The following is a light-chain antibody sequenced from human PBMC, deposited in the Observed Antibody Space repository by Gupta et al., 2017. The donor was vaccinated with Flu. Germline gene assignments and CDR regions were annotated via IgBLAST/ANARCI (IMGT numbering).Light chain of an antibody. J-gene: IGKJ2*02. V-gene: IGKV4-1*01. CDR3: KQDYSPPCT. CDR1: QSVLHSSNNQNY. Sequence: DIVITQSPAPLTVSLGERATINCKFSQSVLHSSNNQNYLAWYQQRPGQPPTLLIYWASTRESGVPDRFSGSGSGTDFTLTISRLQAEDVAVYYCKQDYSPPCTFGQGTKLEIK. CDR2: WAS.